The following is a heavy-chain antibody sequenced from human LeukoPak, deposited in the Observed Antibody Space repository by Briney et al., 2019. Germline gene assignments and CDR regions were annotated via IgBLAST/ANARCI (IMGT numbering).Heavy chain of an antibody. CDR1: EFDFTSHA. CDR3: ANEIRPNDY. CDR2: ISISGTKT. V-gene: IGHV3-23*01. J-gene: IGHJ4*02. Sequence: GGSLRLSCAASEFDFTSHAMTWVRQAPGKGLEWVSAISISGTKTYYADSVKGRFTISRDNSKNTLYLQMNSLRVEDPAVYYCANEIRPNDYWGQGTLVTVSS.